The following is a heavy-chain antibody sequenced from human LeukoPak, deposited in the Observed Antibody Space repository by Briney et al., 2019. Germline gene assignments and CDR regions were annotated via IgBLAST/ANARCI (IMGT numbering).Heavy chain of an antibody. CDR1: GFTFNNYA. V-gene: IGHV3-66*01. Sequence: PGGSLRLSCEASGFTFNNYAMHWVRQAPGKGLEWVSVIYSCGSTYYADSVKGRFTISRDNSKNTLYLQMNSLRAEDTAVYYCVRGCNRASCPYYFDSWAQGTLVTVSS. CDR2: IYSCGST. CDR3: VRGCNRASCPYYFDS. D-gene: IGHD2/OR15-2a*01. J-gene: IGHJ4*02.